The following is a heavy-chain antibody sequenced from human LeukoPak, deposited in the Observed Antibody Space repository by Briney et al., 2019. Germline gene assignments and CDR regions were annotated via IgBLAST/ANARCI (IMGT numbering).Heavy chain of an antibody. CDR1: EFTTSSYW. Sequence: PGGSLRLSCAAAEFTTSSYWMSWVRQAPGKGLECVSSITSSSYIYYADSVKGRFTISRDNAKNSLYLQMNSLRAEDTDLYYCARDRELRYCSSTSCYNXFGMDVWGQGTTVTVSS. V-gene: IGHV3-21*01. CDR2: ITSSSYI. D-gene: IGHD2-2*02. J-gene: IGHJ6*02. CDR3: ARDRELRYCSSTSCYNXFGMDV.